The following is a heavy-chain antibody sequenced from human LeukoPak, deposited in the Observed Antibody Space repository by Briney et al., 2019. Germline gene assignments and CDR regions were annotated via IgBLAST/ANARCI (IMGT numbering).Heavy chain of an antibody. V-gene: IGHV3-23*01. D-gene: IGHD1-26*01. CDR1: GFTSGVYA. CDR3: AKGGKWDVTPFDY. J-gene: IGHJ4*02. CDR2: FSGGGDS. Sequence: GGSLRLSCVASGFTSGVYAMSWVRQAPGKGLEWVSAFSGGGDSFYADSVRGRFSVSADKSKNILYLQVNSLRAEDTAVYYCAKGGKWDVTPFDYWGQGTLVTVSS.